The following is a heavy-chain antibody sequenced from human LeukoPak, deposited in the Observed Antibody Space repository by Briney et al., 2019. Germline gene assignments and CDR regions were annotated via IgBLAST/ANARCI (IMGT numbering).Heavy chain of an antibody. CDR3: ARAQNTTVRGVIIFHYFDY. CDR2: INWNGGST. Sequence: PWGSLRLSGAASGFTFDDYGMSWVRQAPGKGLEWVSGINWNGGSTGYADSVKGRFTISRDNAKNSLYLQMNSLRAEDTALYYCARAQNTTVRGVIIFHYFDYWGQGTLVTVSS. CDR1: GFTFDDYG. D-gene: IGHD3-10*01. J-gene: IGHJ4*02. V-gene: IGHV3-20*04.